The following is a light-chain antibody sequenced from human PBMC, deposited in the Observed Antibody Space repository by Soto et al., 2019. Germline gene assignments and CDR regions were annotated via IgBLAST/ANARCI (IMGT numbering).Light chain of an antibody. CDR2: DVS. CDR3: SSYTGSSSYV. CDR1: SSDVGGYNY. V-gene: IGLV2-14*01. J-gene: IGLJ1*01. Sequence: QSVLTQPASVSGSPGQSITISCTGTSSDVGGYNYVSWYQQHPGKAPKLMIYDVSNRPSGVSNRFSGSKSGNTASLTISGLQAEDEADYSCSSYTGSSSYVFGTGTKVTVL.